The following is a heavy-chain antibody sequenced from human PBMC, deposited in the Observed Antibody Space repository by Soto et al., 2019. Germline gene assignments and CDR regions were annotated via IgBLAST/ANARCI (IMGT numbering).Heavy chain of an antibody. J-gene: IGHJ4*02. CDR3: AIDFWSGYYEGPFDY. Sequence: ASVKVSCKASGGTFSSYAISWVRQAPGQGLEWMGGIIPIFGTANYAQKFQGRVTITADKSTSTAYMELSSLRSEDTAVYYCAIDFWSGYYEGPFDYWGQGTLVTVSS. CDR2: IIPIFGTA. V-gene: IGHV1-69*06. CDR1: GGTFSSYA. D-gene: IGHD3-3*01.